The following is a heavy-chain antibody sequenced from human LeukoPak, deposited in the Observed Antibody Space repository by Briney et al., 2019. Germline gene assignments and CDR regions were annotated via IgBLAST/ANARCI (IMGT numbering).Heavy chain of an antibody. CDR1: GGSISSFY. CDR3: ARHCSGGTCPLSFDAFDI. Sequence: PSETLSLTCTVSGGSISSFYWSWIRQPPGKGLEWIGYIYNSESTNYNPSLKSGVTISVDTSKNQFSLMLTSATASDTAIYYCARHCSGGTCPLSFDAFDIWGQGTMVTVSS. CDR2: IYNSEST. J-gene: IGHJ3*02. V-gene: IGHV4-59*08. D-gene: IGHD2-15*01.